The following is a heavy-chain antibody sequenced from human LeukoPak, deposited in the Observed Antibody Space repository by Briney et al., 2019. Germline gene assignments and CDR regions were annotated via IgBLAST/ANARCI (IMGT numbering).Heavy chain of an antibody. CDR3: ARTAARRFDY. V-gene: IGHV1-46*01. CDR2: INPTGGST. Sequence: ASVTVSCTASGYTFPSYFMHWVRQAPGQGLEWMGIINPTGGSTTYAQKFQGRVTMTRDTSTSTVYMELSSLRSDDPAVYYCARTAARRFDYWGQGTLVTVSS. J-gene: IGHJ4*02. D-gene: IGHD6-6*01. CDR1: GYTFPSYF.